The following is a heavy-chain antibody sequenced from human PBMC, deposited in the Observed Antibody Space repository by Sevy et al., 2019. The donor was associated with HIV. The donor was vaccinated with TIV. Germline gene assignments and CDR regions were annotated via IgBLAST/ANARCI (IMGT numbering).Heavy chain of an antibody. V-gene: IGHV1-69*13. CDR2: IIPIFGAT. CDR3: ARAEKAVTGTAFDY. CDR1: GGTFYSYA. D-gene: IGHD6-19*01. Sequence: ASVKVSCKASGGTFYSYAISWVRQAPGQGLEWMGGIIPIFGATNYAQTFQGRVTITADESTSAAYMELSSLRSEDTAVYYCARAEKAVTGTAFDYWGQGTLVTVSS. J-gene: IGHJ4*02.